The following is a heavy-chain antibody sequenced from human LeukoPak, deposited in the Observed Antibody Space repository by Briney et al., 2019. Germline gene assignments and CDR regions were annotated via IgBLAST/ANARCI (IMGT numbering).Heavy chain of an antibody. CDR1: GYTFTGYY. Sequence: ASVKVSCKASGYTFTGYYMHWVRQAPGQGLEWMGWINPNSGGTNYAQKFQGRFTMTRDTSISTAYMELSRLRSDDTAVYYCARAGVVPAASPYYYYYYYMDVWGKGTTVTVSS. CDR3: ARAGVVPAASPYYYYYYYMDV. V-gene: IGHV1-2*02. J-gene: IGHJ6*03. CDR2: INPNSGGT. D-gene: IGHD2-2*01.